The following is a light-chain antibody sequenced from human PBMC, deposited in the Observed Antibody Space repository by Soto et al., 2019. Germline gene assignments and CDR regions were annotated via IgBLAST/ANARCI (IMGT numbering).Light chain of an antibody. J-gene: IGLJ2*01. CDR1: SSDVGGYNY. CDR2: GAF. Sequence: QSVLTQPASVSGSPGQSITISCTGTSSDVGGYNYVSWYQQHPGKVPKLMIYGAFRRPSGISDRFSGSKSGNTASLTISGVQAEDEADCYCCSYTTTSTFVFGGGTKLTVL. CDR3: CSYTTTSTFV. V-gene: IGLV2-14*03.